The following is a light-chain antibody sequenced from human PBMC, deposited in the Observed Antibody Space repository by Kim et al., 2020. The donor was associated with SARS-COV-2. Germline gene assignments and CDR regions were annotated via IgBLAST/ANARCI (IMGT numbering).Light chain of an antibody. J-gene: IGLJ2*01. CDR3: TSYTTSSTVV. Sequence: GQSMNISCTGTSSDVGAYNYVSWYQQHPGKAPKLMIYHVSNRPSGVSDRFSGSKSGNTASLTISGLQAEDEAAYYCTSYTTSSTVVFGGGAQLTVL. CDR2: HVS. CDR1: SSDVGAYNY. V-gene: IGLV2-14*03.